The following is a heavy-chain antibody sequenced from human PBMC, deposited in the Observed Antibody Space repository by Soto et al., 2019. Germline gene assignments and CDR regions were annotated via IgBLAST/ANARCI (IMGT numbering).Heavy chain of an antibody. D-gene: IGHD1-26*01. CDR3: AKNQGVELVPLATVDWFDP. CDR1: GFIFENFG. CDR2: ISGSGFKK. J-gene: IGHJ5*02. Sequence: GGSLRLSCAASGFIFENFGMSWVRQAPGKGLEWISSISGSGFKKYYADSVKGRFTISRDNSKSTVYLELSNLSAEDTAVYHCAKNQGVELVPLATVDWFDPWGQGSVVAVSS. V-gene: IGHV3-23*01.